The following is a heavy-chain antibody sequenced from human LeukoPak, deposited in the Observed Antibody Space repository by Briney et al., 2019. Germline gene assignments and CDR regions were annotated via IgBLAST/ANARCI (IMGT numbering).Heavy chain of an antibody. J-gene: IGHJ4*02. CDR3: AKTLYNYGPYYFDY. D-gene: IGHD5-18*01. V-gene: IGHV3-30*18. CDR2: ISYDGSNK. Sequence: GGSLRLSCAASGFTFSTYGMHWVRQAPGKGLEWVAVISYDGSNKYYADSVKGRFTISRDNSKNTLYLQMNSLRAEDTAVYYCAKTLYNYGPYYFDYWGQGTLVTVSS. CDR1: GFTFSTYG.